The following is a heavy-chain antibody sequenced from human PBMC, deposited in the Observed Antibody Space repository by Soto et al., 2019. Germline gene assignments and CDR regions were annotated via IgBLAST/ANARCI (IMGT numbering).Heavy chain of an antibody. Sequence: SETLSLTCTVSGGSISSYYWSWIRQPPGKGLEWIGYIYYSGSTNYNPSLKSRVTISVDTSKNQFSLKLSSVTAADTAVYYCARIYDSSGYIDYWGQGTLVTVS. CDR1: GGSISSYY. CDR3: ARIYDSSGYIDY. J-gene: IGHJ4*02. V-gene: IGHV4-59*01. CDR2: IYYSGST. D-gene: IGHD3-22*01.